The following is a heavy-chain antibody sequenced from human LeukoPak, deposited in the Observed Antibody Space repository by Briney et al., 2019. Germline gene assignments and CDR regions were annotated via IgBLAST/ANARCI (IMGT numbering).Heavy chain of an antibody. D-gene: IGHD2-21*02. Sequence: SETLSLTCTVSGGSISSSSYYWGWIRQPPGKGLEWIGSIYYSGSTYYNPSLKSRVTISVDTSKNQFSLKLSSVTAADTAVYYCASQPGGVTNYFDYWGQGTLVTVSS. J-gene: IGHJ4*02. CDR3: ASQPGGVTNYFDY. V-gene: IGHV4-39*01. CDR2: IYYSGST. CDR1: GGSISSSSYY.